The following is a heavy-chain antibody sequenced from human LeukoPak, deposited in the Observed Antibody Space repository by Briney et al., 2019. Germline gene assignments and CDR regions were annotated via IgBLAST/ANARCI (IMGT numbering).Heavy chain of an antibody. CDR3: ARDAAYDFRNPYRYFQH. CDR1: GFTFSTYW. CDR2: IKQDGSET. V-gene: IGHV3-7*01. Sequence: GGSPRLSCAASGFTFSTYWMTWVRQAPGKGLDWVGNIKQDGSETYYADSLKGRFTISRDNAKSALYLQMNSLRAEDTAVYYCARDAAYDFRNPYRYFQHWGQGTLVTVSS. D-gene: IGHD3-3*01. J-gene: IGHJ1*01.